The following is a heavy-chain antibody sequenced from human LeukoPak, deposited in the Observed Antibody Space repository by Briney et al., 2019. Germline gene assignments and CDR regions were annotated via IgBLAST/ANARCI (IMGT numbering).Heavy chain of an antibody. CDR1: GYTFPSYA. Sequence: ASVKVSCKASGYTFPSYAMNWVRQAPGQGLEWMGWISAYNGNTNYAQKLQDRVTMTTDTSTSTAYMELRSLRSDDTAVYYCARTNVYYYASSDYYPYFDYWAQGTLVTVSS. D-gene: IGHD3-22*01. V-gene: IGHV1-18*01. CDR2: ISAYNGNT. J-gene: IGHJ4*02. CDR3: ARTNVYYYASSDYYPYFDY.